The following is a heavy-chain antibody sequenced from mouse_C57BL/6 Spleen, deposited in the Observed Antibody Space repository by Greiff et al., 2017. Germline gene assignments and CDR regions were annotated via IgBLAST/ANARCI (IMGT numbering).Heavy chain of an antibody. D-gene: IGHD1-1*02. Sequence: VQLQQSGAELVKPGASVKLSCTASGFNIKDYYMHWVKQRTEQGLEWIGRIDPEDGETKYAPKFPGKATITADTSSNTAYLQLSSLTSEDTAVYYCAGGYGLLTYYAMDYWGQGTSVTVSS. CDR1: GFNIKDYY. CDR3: AGGYGLLTYYAMDY. J-gene: IGHJ4*01. V-gene: IGHV14-2*01. CDR2: IDPEDGET.